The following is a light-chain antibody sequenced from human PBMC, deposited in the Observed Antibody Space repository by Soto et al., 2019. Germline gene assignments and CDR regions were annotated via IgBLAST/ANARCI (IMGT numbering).Light chain of an antibody. CDR3: QQYGSSPLT. Sequence: IVLTQSPGTLSLSPGERATLSCRASQSVSSSYLARYQQKPGQAPRLLIYGASSRATGIPDRFSGSGSGTDFTLTISRLEPEDFAVYYCQQYGSSPLTFGGGTKVELK. J-gene: IGKJ4*01. CDR2: GAS. CDR1: QSVSSSY. V-gene: IGKV3-20*01.